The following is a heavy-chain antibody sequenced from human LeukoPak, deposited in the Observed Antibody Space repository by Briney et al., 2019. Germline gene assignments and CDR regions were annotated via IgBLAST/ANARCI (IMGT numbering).Heavy chain of an antibody. J-gene: IGHJ4*02. Sequence: SETLSLTCYVSGDSISSYYWSWIRQHPGRGLEWIGYIYYSGSTYYNPSLKSRVTISVDMSKNQFSLKLSSVTAADTAVYYCARGLRSGELDYWGQGTLVTVSS. CDR1: GDSISSYY. CDR3: ARGLRSGELDY. CDR2: IYYSGST. D-gene: IGHD3-10*01. V-gene: IGHV4-59*06.